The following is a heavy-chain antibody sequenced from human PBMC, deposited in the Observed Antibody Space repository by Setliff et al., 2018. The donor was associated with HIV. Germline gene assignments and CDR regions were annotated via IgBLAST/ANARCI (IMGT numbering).Heavy chain of an antibody. CDR3: ARTQITISDY. V-gene: IGHV3-7*01. CDR2: IKQDGSEK. J-gene: IGHJ4*02. D-gene: IGHD3-9*01. Sequence: GGSLRLSCAASGFTFSNFAMSWVRQAPGKGLEWVANIKQDGSEKYYVDSVKGRFTISRDNAKNSLYLQMNSLRAEDTAVYYCARTQITISDYWGQGTLVTVSS. CDR1: GFTFSNFA.